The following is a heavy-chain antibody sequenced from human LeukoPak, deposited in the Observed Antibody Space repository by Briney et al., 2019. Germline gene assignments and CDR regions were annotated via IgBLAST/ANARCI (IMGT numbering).Heavy chain of an antibody. D-gene: IGHD4/OR15-4a*01. J-gene: IGHJ3*02. CDR1: GGSISSGGYY. V-gene: IGHV4-31*03. CDR3: ATNRGDAFNI. CDR2: IYYSGST. Sequence: SETLSLTCTVSGGSISSGGYYWSWIRQHPRKGLEWIGYIYYSGSTYYNPSLKSRVTISVDTSKNQFSLNLSSVTAADTAVYYCATNRGDAFNIWGQGTTVTVSS.